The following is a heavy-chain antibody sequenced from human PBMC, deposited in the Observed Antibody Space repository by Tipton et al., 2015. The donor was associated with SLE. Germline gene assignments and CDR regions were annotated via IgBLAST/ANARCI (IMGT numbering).Heavy chain of an antibody. V-gene: IGHV4-39*07. J-gene: IGHJ2*01. Sequence: TLSLTCTVSGGSISSSNDYWGWIRQSPGKGLEWIGSIFYSGTTYNNPSLKSRVTISVDTSKNQFSLKLSSVTAADTAVYYCARDAAAHMTTVTPDWYFDLWGRGTLVTVSS. CDR3: ARDAAAHMTTVTPDWYFDL. CDR1: GGSISSSNDY. D-gene: IGHD4-17*01. CDR2: IFYSGTT.